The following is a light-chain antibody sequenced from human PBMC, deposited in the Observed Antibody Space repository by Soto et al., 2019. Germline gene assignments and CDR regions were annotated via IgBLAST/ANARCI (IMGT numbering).Light chain of an antibody. CDR2: GAS. CDR3: QQSNNWPYT. Sequence: EIVMTHSPATLSVSPGDRATLSCRASQTVRDNLAWYQQKPGQAPRLLIYGASTRATGIAARFSGSGSGTEFTHAIDSLQSEDFALYSCQQSNNWPYTFGQGTKLEIK. CDR1: QTVRDN. J-gene: IGKJ2*01. V-gene: IGKV3-15*01.